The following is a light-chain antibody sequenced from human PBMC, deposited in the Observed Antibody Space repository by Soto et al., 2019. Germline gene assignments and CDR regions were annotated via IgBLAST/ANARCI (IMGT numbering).Light chain of an antibody. Sequence: IQITQSPSTLSASVGDRVTITCRASQSIGDYLAWYQDKPGKAPRVLIYDASNLKSGVQSRFSGSGSGTEFTLTIANLQPDDFATYYCKQYDIYRTCGPGTKVDIK. V-gene: IGKV1-5*01. CDR3: KQYDIYRT. CDR1: QSIGDY. CDR2: DAS. J-gene: IGKJ1*01.